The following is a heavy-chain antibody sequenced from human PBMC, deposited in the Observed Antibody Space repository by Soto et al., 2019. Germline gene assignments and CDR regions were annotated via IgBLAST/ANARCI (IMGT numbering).Heavy chain of an antibody. CDR2: ISPSSGHI. J-gene: IGHJ6*02. Sequence: EVHLVESGGGLVKPGGSLRLSCAVSGFTFSSCTMNWVRQAPGKGLEWVSSISPSSGHIYYADSVKGRFTISRDNAKNSRFLQMISLRGEDTAVYYCSGCSGGACHKNYGMDVWGQGTTVTVSS. D-gene: IGHD2-15*01. CDR3: SGCSGGACHKNYGMDV. V-gene: IGHV3-21*06. CDR1: GFTFSSCT.